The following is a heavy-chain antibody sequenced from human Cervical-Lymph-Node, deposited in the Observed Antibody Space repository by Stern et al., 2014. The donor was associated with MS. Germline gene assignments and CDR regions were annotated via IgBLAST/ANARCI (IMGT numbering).Heavy chain of an antibody. J-gene: IGHJ4*02. CDR3: VRAREGYYFDY. D-gene: IGHD2-21*01. CDR1: GFSLSTTGMC. Sequence: QVTLRESGPALVKPTQTLTLTCTFSGFSLSTTGMCLSWIRQPPWKALEWLALLDWDGDKYYSPALKTRLTISKDTSKNQVVLTMTNMAPLDTATYFCVRAREGYYFDYWGQGIPVTVSS. CDR2: LDWDGDK. V-gene: IGHV2-70*01.